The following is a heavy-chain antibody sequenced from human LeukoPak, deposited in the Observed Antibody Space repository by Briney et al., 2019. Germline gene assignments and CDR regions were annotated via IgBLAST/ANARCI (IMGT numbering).Heavy chain of an antibody. D-gene: IGHD6-13*01. CDR1: GFTVRSYY. V-gene: IGHV3-53*01. CDR3: SRGLHPGVAGYFDY. J-gene: IGHJ4*02. CDR2: IYSGGST. Sequence: GGSLRLSCVASGFTVRSYYARWVRQAPGKGLEWVLVIYSGGSTYYADCVEGRFTVSRETSKKTLYLEMKSLRSDDTAVYYCSRGLHPGVAGYFDYWGQGTVVTVSS.